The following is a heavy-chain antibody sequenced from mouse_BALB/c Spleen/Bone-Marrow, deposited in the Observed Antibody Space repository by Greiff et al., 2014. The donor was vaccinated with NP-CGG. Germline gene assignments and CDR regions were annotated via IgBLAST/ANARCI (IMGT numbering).Heavy chain of an antibody. J-gene: IGHJ4*01. D-gene: IGHD1-1*02. CDR3: TRDYGGYQATDY. V-gene: IGHV1-69*02. CDR1: GYTFTSYW. CDR2: IYPSDSYT. Sequence: VQLQQSGAGLVRPGASVKLSCKASGYTFTSYWINWVKQRPGQGLEWIGNIYPSDSYTNYNQKFKDKATLTVDKSSSTAYMQLSSPTSEDSAVYYCTRDYGGYQATDYWGQGTSVTVSS.